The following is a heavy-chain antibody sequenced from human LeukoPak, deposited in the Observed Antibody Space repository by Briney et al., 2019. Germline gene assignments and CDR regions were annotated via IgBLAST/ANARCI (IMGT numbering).Heavy chain of an antibody. V-gene: IGHV4-59*01. J-gene: IGHJ4*02. Sequence: SETLSLTCTVSGGSISSYYWSWLRQPPGKGLEWIGYIYYSGSTNYNPSLKSRVTISVDTSKNQFSLKLSSVTAADTAVYYCARGLARGYSYGHFDYWGQGTLVTVSS. CDR1: GGSISSYY. D-gene: IGHD5-18*01. CDR3: ARGLARGYSYGHFDY. CDR2: IYYSGST.